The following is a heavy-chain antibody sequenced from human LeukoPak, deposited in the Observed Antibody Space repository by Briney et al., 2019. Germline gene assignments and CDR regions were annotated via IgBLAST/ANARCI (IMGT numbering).Heavy chain of an antibody. CDR1: GGSISSYY. CDR3: ARLEMGAFDI. V-gene: IGHV4-59*08. J-gene: IGHJ3*02. Sequence: SETLSLTCTVSGGSISSYYWSWIRRPPGKGLEWIGYIYYSGSTNYNPSLKSRLTISVDTSKNQFSLKLSSVTAADTAVYYCARLEMGAFDIWGQGTMVTVSS. CDR2: IYYSGST. D-gene: IGHD5-24*01.